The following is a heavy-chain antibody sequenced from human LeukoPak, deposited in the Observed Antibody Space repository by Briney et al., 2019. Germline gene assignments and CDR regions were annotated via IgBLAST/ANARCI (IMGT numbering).Heavy chain of an antibody. CDR3: ARVMGWFGGFDY. J-gene: IGHJ4*02. CDR2: INHSGRP. V-gene: IGHV4-34*01. CDR1: GGSFSGYY. D-gene: IGHD3-10*01. Sequence: SETLSLTCAVHGGSFSGYYWSSIRQPPGRGLEWIGEINHSGRPNTNPPLKSHVTISVNTSKSQFCLKLTAVTPADTAVYYCARVMGWFGGFDYWGEGTLCTVSP.